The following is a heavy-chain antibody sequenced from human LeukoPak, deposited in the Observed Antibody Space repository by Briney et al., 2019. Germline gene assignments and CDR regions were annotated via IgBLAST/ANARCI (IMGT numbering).Heavy chain of an antibody. CDR3: ARDLGYCSGGSCYWFDP. D-gene: IGHD2-15*01. J-gene: IGHJ5*02. Sequence: SETLSLTCTVSGGSISSYYWSWIRQPPGKGLEWIGYIYTSGSTNYNPSLKSRVTISVDTSKHQFSLKLSSVTAADTAVYYCARDLGYCSGGSCYWFDPWGQGTLVTVSS. V-gene: IGHV4-4*09. CDR2: IYTSGST. CDR1: GGSISSYY.